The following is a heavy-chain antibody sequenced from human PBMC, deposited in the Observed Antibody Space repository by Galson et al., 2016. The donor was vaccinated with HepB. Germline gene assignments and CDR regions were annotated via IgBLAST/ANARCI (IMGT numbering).Heavy chain of an antibody. CDR2: ISYDETNK. CDR1: GFTFSKSG. CDR3: TKARSPEGCYYYYMDV. J-gene: IGHJ6*03. V-gene: IGHV3-30*18. D-gene: IGHD2-2*01. Sequence: SLRLSCAASGFTFSKSGMHWVRQAPGKGLEWVAVISYDETNKHYADSVKGRFTISRDTSKNTLYMKMNNLNPEDTAVYYCTKARSPEGCYYYYMDVWGKGTTVTVSS.